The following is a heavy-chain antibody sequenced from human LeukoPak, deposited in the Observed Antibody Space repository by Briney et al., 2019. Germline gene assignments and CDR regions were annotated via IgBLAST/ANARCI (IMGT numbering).Heavy chain of an antibody. CDR2: IIPISGTA. V-gene: IGHV1-69*13. D-gene: IGHD3-16*02. J-gene: IGHJ4*02. CDR3: ARDLSPIGYFDY. CDR1: GGTFSSYA. Sequence: SVKVSCKASGGTFSSYAISWVRQAPGQGLEWMGGIIPISGTANYAQKFQGRVTITADESTSTAYMELSSLRSEDTAVYYCARDLSPIGYFDYWGQGTLVTVSS.